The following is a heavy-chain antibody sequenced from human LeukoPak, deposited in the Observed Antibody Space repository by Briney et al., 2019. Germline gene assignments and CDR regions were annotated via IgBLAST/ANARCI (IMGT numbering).Heavy chain of an antibody. V-gene: IGHV4-38-2*02. CDR1: GYSISSGYY. CDR2: IYHSGST. Sequence: SETLSLTCTVSGYSISSGYYWGWIRQPPGKGLEWIGSIYHSGSTYYNPSLKGRVTISVDTSKNQFSLKLSSVTAADTAVYYCARSGWNYNWFDPWGQGTLVTVSS. CDR3: ARSGWNYNWFDP. J-gene: IGHJ5*02. D-gene: IGHD1-7*01.